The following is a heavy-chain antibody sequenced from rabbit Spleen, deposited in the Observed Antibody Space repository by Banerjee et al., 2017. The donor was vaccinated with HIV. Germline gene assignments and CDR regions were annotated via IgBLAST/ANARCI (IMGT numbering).Heavy chain of an antibody. CDR1: GFDFSTSYG. J-gene: IGHJ6*01. Sequence: QSLEESGGGLVQPGASLTLTCTASGFDFSTSYGICWVRQAPGKGLEWIACIYTGSSGSTWYASWAKGRFTITRSTSLNTVTLQVNSLTAADTATYFCARTTYGYDDYADLYYAAMDLWGPGTLVTVS. CDR3: ARTTYGYDDYADLYYAAMDL. CDR2: IYTGSSGST. D-gene: IGHD6-1*01. V-gene: IGHV1S40*01.